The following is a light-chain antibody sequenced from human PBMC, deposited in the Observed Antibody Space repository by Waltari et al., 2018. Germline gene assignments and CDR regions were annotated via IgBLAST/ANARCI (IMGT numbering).Light chain of an antibody. CDR1: NSDIGLYTY. CDR3: SSFTTSSTGV. Sequence: QSALTQPASVSGSPGQPITISCTGTNSDIGLYTYVSWYKQHPGKAPKLLIYDVSYRPSGVSNRFSGSKSGNTASLTISGLQAEDEADYYCSSFTTSSTGVFGGGTKLTVL. V-gene: IGLV2-14*01. CDR2: DVS. J-gene: IGLJ3*02.